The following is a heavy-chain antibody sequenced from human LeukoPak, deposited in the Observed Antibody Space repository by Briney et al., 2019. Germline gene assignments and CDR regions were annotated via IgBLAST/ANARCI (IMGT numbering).Heavy chain of an antibody. Sequence: GESLRLSCAASGLTFSSYAMSWVRQAPGRGLEWVAVISYDGSHKYYADSVKGRFTISRDNSKNTLYLQMNSLRAEDTAVYYCAKGVDTAMAPAWDFWGQGTLVTVSS. CDR3: AKGVDTAMAPAWDF. V-gene: IGHV3-30*04. J-gene: IGHJ4*02. CDR1: GLTFSSYA. CDR2: ISYDGSHK. D-gene: IGHD5-18*01.